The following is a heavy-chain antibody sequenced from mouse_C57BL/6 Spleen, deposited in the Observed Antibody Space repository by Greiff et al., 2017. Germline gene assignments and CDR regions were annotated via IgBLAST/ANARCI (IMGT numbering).Heavy chain of an antibody. CDR3: ARVDYYGSRGDDFDY. D-gene: IGHD1-1*01. Sequence: VQLQQPGTELVKPGASVKLSCTASGYTFTSYWMHWVKQRPGQGLEWIGNINPSNGGTNYNEKFKSKATLTVDKSSSTAYMQLSSLTSKDSAVYYCARVDYYGSRGDDFDYWGQGTTLTVSS. CDR1: GYTFTSYW. CDR2: INPSNGGT. J-gene: IGHJ2*01. V-gene: IGHV1-53*01.